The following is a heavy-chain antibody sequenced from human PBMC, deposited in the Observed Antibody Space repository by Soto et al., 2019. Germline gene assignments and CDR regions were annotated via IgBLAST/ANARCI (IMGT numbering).Heavy chain of an antibody. CDR3: GRQVGATGSYSYAV. V-gene: IGHV4-59*02. J-gene: IGHJ3*01. CDR2: VYDSGST. D-gene: IGHD1-26*01. Sequence: QVQLQESGPGVVKPSETLSLTCTVTGASVINDYWNWIRQPPAKGLEWIGFVYDSGSTSYNSSLKSRLTISVDTSKNQFSLKLSSVTAADTAVYYCGRQVGATGSYSYAVWGQGTMVTVSS. CDR1: GASVINDY.